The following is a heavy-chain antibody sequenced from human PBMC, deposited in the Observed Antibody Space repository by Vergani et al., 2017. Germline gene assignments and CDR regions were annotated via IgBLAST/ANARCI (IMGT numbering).Heavy chain of an antibody. V-gene: IGHV3-23*04. CDR1: GFTFDDYG. J-gene: IGHJ1*01. CDR2: ISGCVGST. D-gene: IGHD6-13*01. Sequence: EVQLVESGGGVVRPGGSLRLSCAASGFTFDDYGMSWVRQAPGQGLGWVSAISGCVGSTYYADSVKGRFTISRDKSKNTLYLQMNSLRAEDTAVYYCAKRHSSSWYGGQYFQHWGQGTLVTVSS. CDR3: AKRHSSSWYGGQYFQH.